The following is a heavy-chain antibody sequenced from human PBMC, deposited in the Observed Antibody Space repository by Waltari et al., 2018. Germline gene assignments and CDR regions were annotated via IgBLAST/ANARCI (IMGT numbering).Heavy chain of an antibody. V-gene: IGHV4-59*11. CDR3: ARFYSSSSVDY. J-gene: IGHJ4*02. CDR2: IYYSGST. Sequence: QVQLQESGPGLVKPSETLSLTCTVSGGSISSHYWIWIRQPPGKGLEWIGYIYYSGSTNYNPSLKSRVTISVDTAKNQFSLKLSSVTAADTAVYYCARFYSSSSVDYWGQGTLVTVSS. D-gene: IGHD6-13*01. CDR1: GGSISSHY.